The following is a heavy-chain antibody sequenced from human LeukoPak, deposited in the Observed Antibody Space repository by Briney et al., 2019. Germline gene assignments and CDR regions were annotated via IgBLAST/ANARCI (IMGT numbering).Heavy chain of an antibody. Sequence: GGSLRLSCAASGFTFSSYWMSWVRQAPGKGLEWVANIKQDGSEKYYVDSVKGRFTISRDNAKSSLYLQMNSLRAEDTAMYYCAKDDDWGRFNHWGQGTLVTVSS. J-gene: IGHJ1*01. V-gene: IGHV3-7*03. CDR1: GFTFSSYW. D-gene: IGHD3-16*01. CDR3: AKDDDWGRFNH. CDR2: IKQDGSEK.